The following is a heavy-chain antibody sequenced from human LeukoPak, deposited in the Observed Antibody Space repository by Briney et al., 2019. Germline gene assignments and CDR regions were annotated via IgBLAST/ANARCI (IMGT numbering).Heavy chain of an antibody. CDR3: ANQATRGVDYYFDY. D-gene: IGHD3-10*01. J-gene: IGHJ4*02. CDR2: ISGSGGSI. CDR1: GFTFSNYA. Sequence: GRSLRLSCAVSGFTFSNYAISWVRQAPGKGLEWVSGISGSGGSIYYADSVKGRFTISRDNSKNTRYLQMNSVRAEDTAVYYCANQATRGVDYYFDYWGQGTLLTVSS. V-gene: IGHV3-23*01.